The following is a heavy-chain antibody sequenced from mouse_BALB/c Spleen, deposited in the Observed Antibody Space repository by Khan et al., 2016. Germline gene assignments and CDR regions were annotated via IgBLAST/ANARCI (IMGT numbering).Heavy chain of an antibody. CDR1: GYAFSTYW. CDR2: IYPAVGDT. CDR3: ARGNLRRRCDSRDS. V-gene: IGHV1-80*01. Sequence: QVQLQQSGAELVRPGSSVKISCKASGYAFSTYWMNWVKQRPGQGLDWIGQIYPAVGDTNYIGKFKGKVTLTPDKSSSTAYMQLSSLISTDSAVYFCARGNLRRRCDSRDSWGLGQSVNV. D-gene: IGHD2-12*01. J-gene: IGHJ4*01.